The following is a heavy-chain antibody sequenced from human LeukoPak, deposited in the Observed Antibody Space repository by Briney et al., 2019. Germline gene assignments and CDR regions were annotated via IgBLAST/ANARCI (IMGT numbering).Heavy chain of an antibody. CDR2: IYYSGST. V-gene: IGHV4-30-4*08. CDR3: ARAPDEEPPFDY. J-gene: IGHJ4*02. CDR1: GGSISSGGYY. D-gene: IGHD1-14*01. Sequence: SQTLSLTCTVSGGSISSGGYYWSWIRQPPGKGLEWIGYIYYSGSTYYNPSLKSRVTISIDTSKNQFSLKLSSVTAADTAVYYCARAPDEEPPFDYWGQGTLVTVSS.